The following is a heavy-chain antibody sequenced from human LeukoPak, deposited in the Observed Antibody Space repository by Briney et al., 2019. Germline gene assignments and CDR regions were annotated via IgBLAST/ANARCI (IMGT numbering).Heavy chain of an antibody. J-gene: IGHJ4*02. D-gene: IGHD5-12*01. CDR1: GYTFTVSD. CDR2: MNPNSGAT. V-gene: IGHV1-8*01. CDR3: ARRGYSGYAD. Sequence: ASVRVSCRISGYTFTVSDINWVQQAPGQGLERMGWMNPNSGATGYAKKFQGRVTMARDTSISTAYMELSNLKSEDTAVYFCARRGYSGYADWGQGTLVTVSS.